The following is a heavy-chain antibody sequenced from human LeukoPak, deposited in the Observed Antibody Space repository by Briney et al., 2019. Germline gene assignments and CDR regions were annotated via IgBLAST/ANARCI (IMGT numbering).Heavy chain of an antibody. J-gene: IGHJ3*01. D-gene: IGHD1-26*01. V-gene: IGHV1-18*01. CDR1: GYSFTTFG. CDR2: TCPYEDYP. Sequence: ASVKDSCKASGYSFTTFGITWVRQAPGQEVQWMGWTCPYEDYPRYAQKFQGRVTMTIETSTNTAYMEMRSLTSDDTAVYYCAKVEPAILEGARGEAFDVWGQGTMVTVSS. CDR3: AKVEPAILEGARGEAFDV.